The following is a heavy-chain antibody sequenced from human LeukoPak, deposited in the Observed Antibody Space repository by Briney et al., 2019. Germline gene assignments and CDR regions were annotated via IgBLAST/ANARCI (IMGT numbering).Heavy chain of an antibody. Sequence: SETLSLTCAVYGGSFSGYNWNWIRQPPGKGLEWIGEITYSGATNYNPALKSRVTLSVDTSKNQFSLKVISVTDADTAVYYCARGSPKHDSWGQGTLVIVSS. CDR3: ARGSPKHDS. CDR1: GGSFSGYN. J-gene: IGHJ5*01. V-gene: IGHV4-34*01. CDR2: ITYSGAT.